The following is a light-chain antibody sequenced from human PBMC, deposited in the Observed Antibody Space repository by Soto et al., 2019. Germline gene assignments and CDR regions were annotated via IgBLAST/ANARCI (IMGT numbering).Light chain of an antibody. CDR1: SSDVGHYDY. J-gene: IGLJ1*01. Sequence: SVLTQPASVSGSPGQSITISCTGSSSDVGHYDYVSWFQQPPGRAPTILIHDVTYRPSGVSNRFSGAKSGSTASLTISGLRTEDEANYYCSSYTGTRTQVFGTGTRSPS. CDR3: SSYTGTRTQV. CDR2: DVT. V-gene: IGLV2-14*03.